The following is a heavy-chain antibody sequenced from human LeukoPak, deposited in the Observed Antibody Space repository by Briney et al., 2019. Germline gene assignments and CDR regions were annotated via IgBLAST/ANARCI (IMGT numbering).Heavy chain of an antibody. CDR3: AREGSSGGYFDY. Sequence: GGSLRLSCAASGFTFGSYAMHWVRQAPGKGLEWVAVISYDGSNKYCADSVKGRFTISRDNSKNTLYLQMNSLRAEDTAVYFCAREGSSGGYFDYWGQGTLVTVSS. J-gene: IGHJ4*02. CDR1: GFTFGSYA. V-gene: IGHV3-30-3*01. D-gene: IGHD6-19*01. CDR2: ISYDGSNK.